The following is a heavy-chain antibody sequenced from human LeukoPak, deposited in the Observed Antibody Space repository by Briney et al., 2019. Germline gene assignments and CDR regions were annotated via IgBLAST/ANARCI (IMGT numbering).Heavy chain of an antibody. Sequence: ETLSLTCAVYGGSFSGYYWSWIRQPPGKGLEWVSVIYSGGTIYYADSVKGRFTLSRDNSKNTLYLQMNSLRAEDTAVYYCARHPTSSSGDYCGQGTLVTVSS. V-gene: IGHV3-66*04. CDR1: GGSFSGYY. CDR3: ARHPTSSSGDY. D-gene: IGHD6-6*01. CDR2: IYSGGTI. J-gene: IGHJ4*02.